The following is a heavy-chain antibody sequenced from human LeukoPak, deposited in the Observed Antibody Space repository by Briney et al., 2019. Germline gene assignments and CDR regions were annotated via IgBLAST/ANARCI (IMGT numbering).Heavy chain of an antibody. V-gene: IGHV3-30*04. CDR2: ISYDGSNK. J-gene: IGHJ4*02. Sequence: GGSLRLSCAASGFTFNNYAMHWVRQAPGKGLEWVAVISYDGSNKYYADSVKGRLTISRDNSKNTLYLQMDSLRAEDTAVYYCARQTGSGLFILPGGQGILVTVSS. CDR1: GFTFNNYA. D-gene: IGHD3/OR15-3a*01. CDR3: ARQTGSGLFILP.